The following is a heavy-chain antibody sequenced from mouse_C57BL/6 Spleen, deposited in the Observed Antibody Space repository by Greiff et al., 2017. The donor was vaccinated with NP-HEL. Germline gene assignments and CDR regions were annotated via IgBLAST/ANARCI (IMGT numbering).Heavy chain of an antibody. J-gene: IGHJ4*01. CDR2: INPNNGGT. D-gene: IGHD2-5*01. V-gene: IGHV1-26*01. CDR3: ARRDLYYSNYGYAMDY. Sequence: EVQLQQSGPELVKPGASVKISCKASGYTFTDYYMNWVKQSHGKSLEWIGDINPNNGGTSYNQKFKGKATLTVDKSSSTAYMELRSLTSEDSAVYYCARRDLYYSNYGYAMDYWGQGTSVTVSS. CDR1: GYTFTDYY.